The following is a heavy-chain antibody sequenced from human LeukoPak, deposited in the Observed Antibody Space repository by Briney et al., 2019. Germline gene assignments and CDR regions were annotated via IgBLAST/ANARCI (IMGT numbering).Heavy chain of an antibody. V-gene: IGHV3-30-3*01. CDR2: ISYAGSNK. CDR3: ARDFELRRRSGWFAWFDP. J-gene: IGHJ5*02. D-gene: IGHD6-19*01. Sequence: GGSLRLSCAASGFTFSSYAMHWVRQAPGKGLEWVAVISYAGSNKYYADSVKGRFTISRDNSKNTLYLQMNSLRAEDTAVYYCARDFELRRRSGWFAWFDPWGQGTLVTVSS. CDR1: GFTFSSYA.